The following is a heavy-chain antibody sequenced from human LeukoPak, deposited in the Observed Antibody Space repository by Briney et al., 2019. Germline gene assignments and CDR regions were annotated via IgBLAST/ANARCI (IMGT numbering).Heavy chain of an antibody. CDR1: GASISSGSYY. CDR2: IYSSGGT. D-gene: IGHD1-26*01. Sequence: SQTLPLTCTVSGASISSGSYYWNWIRQPAGKGLEWIGLIYSSGGTNYNPSLKSRVTISVDTSKNQFSLKLNSVTAADTAVYYCARAPYAGAIDAFDIWGQGTMVTVSS. V-gene: IGHV4-61*02. CDR3: ARAPYAGAIDAFDI. J-gene: IGHJ3*02.